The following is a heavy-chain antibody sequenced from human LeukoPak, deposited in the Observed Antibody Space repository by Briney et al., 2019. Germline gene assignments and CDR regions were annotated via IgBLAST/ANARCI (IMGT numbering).Heavy chain of an antibody. Sequence: GGSLRLSCAASGFTFSDYYMSWIRQAPGKGLKWVSYISSSGSTIYYADSVKGRFTISRGNAKNSLYLQMNSLRAEDTAVYYCARVKFRIVVVPAHAFDIWDQGTMVTVSS. CDR1: GFTFSDYY. J-gene: IGHJ3*02. V-gene: IGHV3-11*04. D-gene: IGHD2-2*01. CDR3: ARVKFRIVVVPAHAFDI. CDR2: ISSSGSTI.